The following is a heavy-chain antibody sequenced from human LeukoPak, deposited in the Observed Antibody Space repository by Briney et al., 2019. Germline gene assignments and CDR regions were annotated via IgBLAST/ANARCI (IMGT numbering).Heavy chain of an antibody. D-gene: IGHD2-2*01. V-gene: IGHV3-74*01. CDR1: GFTFSSHW. J-gene: IGHJ4*02. CDR2: INTDGSST. CDR3: ARAPTVLVGYCSSSSCQADY. Sequence: GGSLRLSCAASGFTFSSHWMHWVRQAPGKGLVWVSRINTDGSSTSYADSVKGRFTISRDNAKNTLYLQMHSLRVEDTAVYYCARAPTVLVGYCSSSSCQADYWGQGTLVTVSS.